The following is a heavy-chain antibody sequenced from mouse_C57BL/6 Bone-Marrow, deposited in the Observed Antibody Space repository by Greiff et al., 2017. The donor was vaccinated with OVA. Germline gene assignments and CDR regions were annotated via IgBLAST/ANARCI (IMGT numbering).Heavy chain of an antibody. CDR2: IDPETGGT. J-gene: IGHJ4*01. V-gene: IGHV1-15*01. CDR3: TRGYSNYYAMDY. CDR1: GYTFTDYE. Sequence: VQLQQSGAELVRPGASVTLSCNASGYTFTDYEVHWVKQTPVHGLEWIGAIDPETGGTAYNQKFQGKAILTADKSSSTAYMELRSLTSEDSAVYYCTRGYSNYYAMDYWGQGTSVTVSS. D-gene: IGHD2-5*01.